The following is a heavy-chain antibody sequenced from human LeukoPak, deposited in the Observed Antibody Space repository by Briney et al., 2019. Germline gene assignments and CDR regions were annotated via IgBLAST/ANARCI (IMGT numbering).Heavy chain of an antibody. CDR2: IYPGDSDT. J-gene: IGHJ4*02. CDR1: GYPFSSYW. CDR3: ARQNDFRLDY. Sequence: GESLRIFCKGSGYPFSSYWIGWVRQMPGKGLEWMGIIYPGDSDTRYSPSLQGQVTISVDTSIGTAYLQWSSLKASDTAIYYCARQNDFRLDYWGQGTLVTVSS. V-gene: IGHV5-51*01. D-gene: IGHD3-3*01.